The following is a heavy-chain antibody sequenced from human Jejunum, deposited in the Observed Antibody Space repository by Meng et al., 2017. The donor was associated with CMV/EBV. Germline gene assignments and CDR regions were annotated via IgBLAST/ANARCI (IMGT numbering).Heavy chain of an antibody. CDR2: IWYDGNKE. Sequence: WATSGFPFGSYGMHWVRQAPGKGLEWVAVIWYDGNKEFYADSVQGRFIISRDSSKRMVYLQMNSLRAEDTAIYYCAKQDATYYFDSWGPGTLVTVSS. CDR3: AKQDATYYFDS. D-gene: IGHD2-21*01. V-gene: IGHV3-33*06. J-gene: IGHJ4*02. CDR1: GFPFGSYG.